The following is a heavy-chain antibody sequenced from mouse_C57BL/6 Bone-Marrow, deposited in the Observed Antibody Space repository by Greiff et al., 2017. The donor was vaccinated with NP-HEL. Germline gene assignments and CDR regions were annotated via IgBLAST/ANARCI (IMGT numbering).Heavy chain of an antibody. D-gene: IGHD1-1*01. V-gene: IGHV1-81*01. CDR1: GYTFTSYG. Sequence: VMLVESGAELARPGASVKLSCKASGYTFTSYGISWVKQRTGQGLEWIGEIYPRSGNTYYNEKFKGKATLTADKSSSTAYMELRSLTSEDSAVYFCAICYYGSSVYYFDYWGQGTTLTVSS. CDR3: AICYYGSSVYYFDY. J-gene: IGHJ2*01. CDR2: IYPRSGNT.